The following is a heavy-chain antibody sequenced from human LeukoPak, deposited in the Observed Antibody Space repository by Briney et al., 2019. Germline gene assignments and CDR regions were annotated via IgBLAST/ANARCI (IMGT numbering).Heavy chain of an antibody. J-gene: IGHJ4*02. V-gene: IGHV4-31*03. CDR2: SYYSGGT. Sequence: SETLSLTCTVSGGSISSGGYYWSWIRRHPGKGLEWIGYSYYSGGTYYNPSLKSRVTISVDTSKNQFSLKLSSVTAADTAVYYCARSPDTYSSSWYYFDYWGQGTLVTVSS. CDR1: GGSISSGGYY. CDR3: ARSPDTYSSSWYYFDY. D-gene: IGHD6-13*01.